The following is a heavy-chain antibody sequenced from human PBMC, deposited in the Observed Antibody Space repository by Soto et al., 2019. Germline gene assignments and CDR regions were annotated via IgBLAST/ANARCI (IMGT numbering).Heavy chain of an antibody. V-gene: IGHV4-4*02. CDR2: IYYSGTT. J-gene: IGHJ4*02. D-gene: IGHD3-3*02. CDR3: ATRRISGPL. Sequence: QVQLQESGPGLVEPSGTLSLTCTVSGESITRAWWTWVRQPPGKGLEWIGEIYYSGTTSGTTNYNPSLKSRVTISLDKSNDQFSLELSSVTAADTAIYYCATRRISGPLWSQGTLVTISS. CDR1: GESITRAW.